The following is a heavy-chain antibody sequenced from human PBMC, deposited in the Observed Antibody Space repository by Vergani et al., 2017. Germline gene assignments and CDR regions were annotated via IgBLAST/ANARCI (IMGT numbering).Heavy chain of an antibody. V-gene: IGHV4-59*01. J-gene: IGHJ6*02. D-gene: IGHD3-9*01. Sequence: QVQLQESGPGLVKPSETLSLTCTVSGGSISSYYWSWIRQPPGKGLEWIGYIYYSGSTNYNPSLKSRVTISVDTSKNQFSLKLSSVTAADTAVYYCAREWFTVTVYLGGMDVWGQGTTVTVSS. CDR3: AREWFTVTVYLGGMDV. CDR1: GGSISSYY. CDR2: IYYSGST.